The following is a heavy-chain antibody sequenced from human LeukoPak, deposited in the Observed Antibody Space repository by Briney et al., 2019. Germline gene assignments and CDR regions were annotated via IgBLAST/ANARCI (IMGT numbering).Heavy chain of an antibody. CDR1: GYTFTGYY. V-gene: IGHV1-2*02. CDR2: INPNSGGT. J-gene: IGHJ3*02. D-gene: IGHD3-22*01. CDR3: ARFPRRITMIVVAYAFDI. Sequence: ASVKVSCNASGYTFTGYYMHWVRQAPGQGLEWMGWINPNSGGTNYAQKFQGRVTMTRDTSISTAYMELSRLRSDDTAAYYCARFPRRITMIVVAYAFDIWGQGTMVTVSS.